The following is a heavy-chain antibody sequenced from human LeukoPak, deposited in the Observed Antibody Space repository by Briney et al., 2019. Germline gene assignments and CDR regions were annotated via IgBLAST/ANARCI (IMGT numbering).Heavy chain of an antibody. CDR3: ARGSLAGAGHYYFDY. D-gene: IGHD2-15*01. V-gene: IGHV3-48*04. CDR2: ISSSSSTI. J-gene: IGHJ4*02. Sequence: GGSLRLSCAASGFTFSSYSMNWVRQAPGKGLEWVSYISSSSSTIYYADSVKGRFTISRDNAKNSLYLQMNSLRAEDTAVYYCARGSLAGAGHYYFDYWGQGTLVAVSS. CDR1: GFTFSSYS.